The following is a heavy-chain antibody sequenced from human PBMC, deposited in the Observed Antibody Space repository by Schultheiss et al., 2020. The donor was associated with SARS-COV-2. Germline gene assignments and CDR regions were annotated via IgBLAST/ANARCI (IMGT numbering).Heavy chain of an antibody. CDR1: GYTFTSYG. Sequence: ASVKVSCKASGYTFTSYGISWVRQAPGQGLEWMGWISAYNGNTNYAQKLQGRVTMTTDTSTSTAYMELSRLRSDDTAVYYCARGEQWLVPDYYYYGMDVWGQGTTVTVSS. CDR2: ISAYNGNT. D-gene: IGHD6-19*01. CDR3: ARGEQWLVPDYYYYGMDV. V-gene: IGHV1-18*01. J-gene: IGHJ6*02.